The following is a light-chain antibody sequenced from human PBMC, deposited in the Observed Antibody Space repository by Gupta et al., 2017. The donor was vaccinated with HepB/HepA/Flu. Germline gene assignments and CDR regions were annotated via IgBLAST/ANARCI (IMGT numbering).Light chain of an antibody. CDR3: YSADSSGHYEV. CDR2: EDT. V-gene: IGLV3-10*01. J-gene: IGLJ1*01. Sequence: SYELTQPPSVSVSPGQTARITCSGDALPKKYAYWYQQKSGQAPVLVIHEDTKRPSGIPERFSGSSSGTPVTLTISGAQVEDEADYYCYSADSSGHYEVFGTGTKLTVL. CDR1: ALPKKY.